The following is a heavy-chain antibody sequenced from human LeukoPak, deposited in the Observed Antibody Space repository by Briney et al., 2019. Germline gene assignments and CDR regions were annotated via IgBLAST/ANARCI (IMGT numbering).Heavy chain of an antibody. CDR1: GYTFTGYY. D-gene: IGHD3-22*01. V-gene: IGHV1-2*02. CDR2: INPNSGGT. J-gene: IGHJ4*02. CDR3: ARAYYYDSSGYSFDY. Sequence: GASVKVSCKASGYTFTGYYMHWVRQAPGQGLEWMGWINPNSGGTNYAQKFQGRVTMTRDTSISTAYMELSRLRSGDTAVYYCARAYYYDSSGYSFDYWGQGTLVTVSS.